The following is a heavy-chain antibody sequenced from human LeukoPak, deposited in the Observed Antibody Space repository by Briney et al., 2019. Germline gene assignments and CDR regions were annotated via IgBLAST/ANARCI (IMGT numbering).Heavy chain of an antibody. CDR2: ISGSGDST. Sequence: GGSLRLSCTASGFTFNSYAMSWVRQAPGKGLEWVSAISGSGDSTYYADSVKGRFTISRDNSKNTLYLQMNSLRAEDTAVYYCAKPAIPAEYFQHWGQGTLVTVSS. CDR1: GFTFNSYA. CDR3: AKPAIPAEYFQH. J-gene: IGHJ1*01. V-gene: IGHV3-23*01. D-gene: IGHD2-2*01.